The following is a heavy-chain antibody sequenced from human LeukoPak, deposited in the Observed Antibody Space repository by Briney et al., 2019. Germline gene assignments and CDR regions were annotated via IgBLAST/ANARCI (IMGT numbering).Heavy chain of an antibody. D-gene: IGHD2-2*02. CDR2: IYYSGST. J-gene: IGHJ5*02. V-gene: IGHV4-31*03. CDR3: ARELRGYCSSTSCYIWFDP. CDR1: GGSISSGDYY. Sequence: SQTLSLTCTVSGGSISSGDYYWSWIRQHPGKGLEWIVYIYYSGSTYYNPSLKSRITISVDTSKNQFSLKLSSVTAADTAVYYCARELRGYCSSTSCYIWFDPWGQGTLVTVSS.